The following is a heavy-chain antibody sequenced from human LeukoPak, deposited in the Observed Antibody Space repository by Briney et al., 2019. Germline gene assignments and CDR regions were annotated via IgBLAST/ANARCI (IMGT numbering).Heavy chain of an antibody. CDR1: GGSFSGYY. D-gene: IGHD4-17*01. V-gene: IGHV4-34*01. CDR2: INHSGST. CDR3: ARLHPLRRGYYYYYMDV. Sequence: PSETLSLTCAVYGGSFSGYYWNWIRQPPGRGLEWIGEINHSGSTNYNPSLKSRVTISVDTSKNQFSLKLSSVTAADTAVYYCARLHPLRRGYYYYYMDVWGKGTTVTVSS. J-gene: IGHJ6*03.